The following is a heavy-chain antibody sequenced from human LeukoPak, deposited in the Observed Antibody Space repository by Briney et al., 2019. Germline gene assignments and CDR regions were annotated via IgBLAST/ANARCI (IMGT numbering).Heavy chain of an antibody. Sequence: PGGSLRLSCAASGFTFSSYGMHWVRQAPGKGLEWVAVIWYDGSNKYYADSVKGRFTISRDNAKNSLYLQMNSLGAEDTAVYYCARDGSAYRYFDLWGRGTLVTVSS. J-gene: IGHJ2*01. V-gene: IGHV3-33*01. CDR1: GFTFSSYG. CDR2: IWYDGSNK. CDR3: ARDGSAYRYFDL.